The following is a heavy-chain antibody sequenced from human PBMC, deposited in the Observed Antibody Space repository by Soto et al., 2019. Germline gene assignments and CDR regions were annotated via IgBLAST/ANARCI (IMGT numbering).Heavy chain of an antibody. CDR1: GGAIDSGGYY. Sequence: SETLSLTCNVSGGAIDSGGYYWCWIRQHPGKGLEWIGYIYYSGSTYYNPSLKSQVSISIDTSKIQFSLELISVTAADTAVYYCARVGTSYAPRGLDVWGQGTTVTVSS. CDR3: ARVGTSYAPRGLDV. V-gene: IGHV4-31*01. J-gene: IGHJ6*02. CDR2: IYYSGST.